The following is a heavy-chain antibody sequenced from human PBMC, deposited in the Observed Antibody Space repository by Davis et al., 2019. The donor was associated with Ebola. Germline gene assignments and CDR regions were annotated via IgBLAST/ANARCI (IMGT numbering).Heavy chain of an antibody. D-gene: IGHD5-24*01. CDR1: GFTFSSYG. Sequence: GGSLRLSSAAPGFTFSSYGMHWVRQAPGKGLEWVAVIWYDGSNKYYADSVKGRFTISRDNSKNTLYLQMNSLRAEDTAVYYCARDYGGRWLQSPDYWGQGTLVTVSS. CDR2: IWYDGSNK. CDR3: ARDYGGRWLQSPDY. V-gene: IGHV3-33*01. J-gene: IGHJ4*02.